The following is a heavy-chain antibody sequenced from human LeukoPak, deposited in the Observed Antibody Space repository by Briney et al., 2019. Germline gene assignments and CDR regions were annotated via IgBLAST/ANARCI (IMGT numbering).Heavy chain of an antibody. Sequence: GGSLRLSCAASGFTFSSYAMSWVRQAPGKGLEWVSAISGSGGSTYYADPVKGRFTISRDNSKNTLYLQMNSLRAEDTAVYYCAKDKTAAGELDYWGQGTLVTVSS. CDR3: AKDKTAAGELDY. CDR1: GFTFSSYA. J-gene: IGHJ4*02. V-gene: IGHV3-23*01. CDR2: ISGSGGST. D-gene: IGHD3-10*01.